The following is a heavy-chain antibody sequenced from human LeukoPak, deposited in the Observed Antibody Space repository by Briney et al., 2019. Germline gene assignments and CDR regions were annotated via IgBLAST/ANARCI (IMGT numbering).Heavy chain of an antibody. CDR2: FSSSSSYI. CDR3: ARDQGPGAPSGMDV. D-gene: IGHD7-27*01. Sequence: GGSLRLSCAASGFTFSSYSMNWVRQAPGKGLEWVSSFSSSSSYIYYADSVKGRFTISRDNAKNSLYLQMNSLRAEDTAVYYCARDQGPGAPSGMDVWGKGTTVTVSS. CDR1: GFTFSSYS. J-gene: IGHJ6*04. V-gene: IGHV3-21*01.